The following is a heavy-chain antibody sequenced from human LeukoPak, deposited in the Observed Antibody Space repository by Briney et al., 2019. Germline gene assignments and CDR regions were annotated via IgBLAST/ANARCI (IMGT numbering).Heavy chain of an antibody. Sequence: GGSLRLSCAASGFTVSSNYMSWVRQAPGKGLEWVSAISGSGGSTYYADSVKGRFTISRDNSKNTLYLQMNSLRAEDTAVYYCAKGPAGTLSDYWGQGTLVTVSS. CDR1: GFTVSSNY. J-gene: IGHJ4*02. D-gene: IGHD6-13*01. CDR3: AKGPAGTLSDY. CDR2: ISGSGGST. V-gene: IGHV3-23*01.